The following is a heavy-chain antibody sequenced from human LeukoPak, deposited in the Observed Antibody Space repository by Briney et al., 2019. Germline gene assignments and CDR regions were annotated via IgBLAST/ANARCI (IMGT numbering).Heavy chain of an antibody. D-gene: IGHD6-13*01. Sequence: GGSLRLSCAASGFTFSDYYMGWIRQAPGKGLEWVSYIPFSSSTTYYADSVKGRFTISRDNAKNSLYLQMNSQRADDTAVYYCARGWSSSWPYNLFDPWGQGTLVTVSS. V-gene: IGHV3-11*01. CDR1: GFTFSDYY. J-gene: IGHJ5*02. CDR2: IPFSSSTT. CDR3: ARGWSSSWPYNLFDP.